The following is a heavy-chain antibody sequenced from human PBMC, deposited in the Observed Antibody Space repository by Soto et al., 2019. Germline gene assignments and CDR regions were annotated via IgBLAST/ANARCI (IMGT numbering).Heavy chain of an antibody. CDR3: ARGWVGSGYDP. D-gene: IGHD5-12*01. CDR2: ITPYNGNT. Sequence: QVQLVQSGAEVKKPGASVKVSCKASGYTFINYGINWVRQAPGQGLEWMGWITPYNGNTSYAQKLQGRVTMTADTSTSTAYMELRSLRSDDTAVYYCARGWVGSGYDPWGQGTLVTVSS. V-gene: IGHV1-18*01. CDR1: GYTFINYG. J-gene: IGHJ5*02.